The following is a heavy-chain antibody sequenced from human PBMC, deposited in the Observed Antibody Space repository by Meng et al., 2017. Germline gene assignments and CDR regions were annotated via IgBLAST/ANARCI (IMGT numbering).Heavy chain of an antibody. D-gene: IGHD3-22*01. CDR3: ARGVSDSSGYIPFDY. CDR1: GYTFTSYD. J-gene: IGHJ4*02. Sequence: ASVKVSCKASGYTFTSYDINWVRQATGQGLEGMGWMNPNSGNTGYAQKFQGRVTITRNTSISTAYMELSSLRSEDTAVYYCARGVSDSSGYIPFDYWGQGTLVTVSS. V-gene: IGHV1-8*03. CDR2: MNPNSGNT.